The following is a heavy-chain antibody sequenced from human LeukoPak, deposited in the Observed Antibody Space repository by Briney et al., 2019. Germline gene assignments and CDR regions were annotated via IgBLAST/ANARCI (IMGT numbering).Heavy chain of an antibody. CDR3: ARAQGYYYDSSGYYFDY. J-gene: IGHJ4*02. D-gene: IGHD3-22*01. CDR2: INSDGSST. CDR1: GFTFSSYW. V-gene: IGHV3-74*01. Sequence: GRSLRLSCAASGFTFSSYWMHWVRQAPGKWLVWVSRINSDGSSTSYADSVKGRFTVSRDNAKNTVYLQMNSLRAEDTAVYYCARAQGYYYDSSGYYFDYWGQGTLVTVSS.